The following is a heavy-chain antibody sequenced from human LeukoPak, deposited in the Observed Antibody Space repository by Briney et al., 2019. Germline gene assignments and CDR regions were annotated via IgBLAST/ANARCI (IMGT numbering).Heavy chain of an antibody. D-gene: IGHD1-26*01. CDR3: ARAVGYSGSYPSDYYYGMDV. CDR2: IWYDGSNK. Sequence: PGGSLRLSCAASGFTFSSYGMHWVRQAPGKGLEWVAVIWYDGSNKYYADSVKGRFTISRDNSKNTLYLQMNSLRAEDTAVYYCARAVGYSGSYPSDYYYGMDVWGQGTTVTVSS. CDR1: GFTFSSYG. J-gene: IGHJ6*02. V-gene: IGHV3-33*01.